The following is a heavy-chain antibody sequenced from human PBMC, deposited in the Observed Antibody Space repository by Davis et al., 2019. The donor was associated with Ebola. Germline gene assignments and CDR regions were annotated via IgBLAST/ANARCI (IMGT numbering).Heavy chain of an antibody. CDR1: VYTLTSYY. CDR2: IHPSGGST. D-gene: IGHD3-10*01. Sequence: SVTVSCQASVYTLTSYYMHWVRQPPGQGLEWMGIIHPSGGSTSYAQKFQGRVTMTRDTSTSTVYMELSSLRSEDTAVYYCARDAGMAALGYWGQGTLVTVSS. CDR3: ARDAGMAALGY. J-gene: IGHJ4*02. V-gene: IGHV1-46*01.